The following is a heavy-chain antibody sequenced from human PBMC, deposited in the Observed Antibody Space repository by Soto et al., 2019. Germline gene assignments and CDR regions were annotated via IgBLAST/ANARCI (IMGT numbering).Heavy chain of an antibody. CDR3: ARDTPDPRYYGSGGLDY. Sequence: PSETLSLTCTVSGGSISSYYWSWIRQPPGKGLEWIGYIYYSGSTNYNPSLKSRVTISVDTSKNQFSLKLSSVTAADTAVYYCARDTPDPRYYGSGGLDYWGQGTLVTVSS. CDR2: IYYSGST. J-gene: IGHJ4*02. V-gene: IGHV4-59*01. D-gene: IGHD3-10*01. CDR1: GGSISSYY.